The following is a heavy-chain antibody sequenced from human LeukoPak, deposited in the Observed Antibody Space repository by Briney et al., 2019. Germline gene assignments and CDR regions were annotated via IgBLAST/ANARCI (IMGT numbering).Heavy chain of an antibody. D-gene: IGHD2-2*01. CDR3: AARVPAPPFDY. Sequence: SVKVSCKASGFTFTSSAMQWVRQARGQRGEWIGWIVVGSGNTNYAQKFQERVTITRDMSTSTAYMELSGLGSEDTAVCYCAARVPAPPFDYWGQGTLVTVSS. V-gene: IGHV1-58*02. J-gene: IGHJ4*02. CDR2: IVVGSGNT. CDR1: GFTFTSSA.